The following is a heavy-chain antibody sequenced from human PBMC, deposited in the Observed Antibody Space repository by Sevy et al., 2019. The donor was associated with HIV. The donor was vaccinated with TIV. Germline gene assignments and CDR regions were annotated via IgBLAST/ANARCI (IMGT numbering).Heavy chain of an antibody. CDR3: AKDLGVRITIFVVGVGVYFDY. CDR1: GFTFRSYA. D-gene: IGHD3-3*01. V-gene: IGHV3-23*01. CDR2: ISGVGDYT. J-gene: IGHJ4*02. Sequence: GGSLRLSCAASGFTFRSYAMSWVRQAPGKGLEWVSAISGVGDYTYYADSVKGRFTISRDNTKYTLYLRLNCLRAEDRASYYCAKDLGVRITIFVVGVGVYFDYWGQGTLVTVSS.